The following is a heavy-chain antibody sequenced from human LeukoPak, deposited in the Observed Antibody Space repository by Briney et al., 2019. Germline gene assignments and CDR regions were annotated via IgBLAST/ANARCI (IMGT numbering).Heavy chain of an antibody. CDR1: GGTFSSYA. CDR3: ARVSSGSYARYFDY. D-gene: IGHD3-10*01. Sequence: SVEVSCKASGGTFSSYAISWVRQAPGQGLECMGGIIPIFGTANYAQKFQGRVTITTDESTSTAYMELSSLRSEDTAVYYCARVSSGSYARYFDYWGQGTLVTVSS. J-gene: IGHJ4*02. V-gene: IGHV1-69*05. CDR2: IIPIFGTA.